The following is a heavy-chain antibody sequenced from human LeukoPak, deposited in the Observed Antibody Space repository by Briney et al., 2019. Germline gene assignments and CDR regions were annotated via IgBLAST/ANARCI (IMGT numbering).Heavy chain of an antibody. CDR3: VGQLGWNWVDP. J-gene: IGHJ5*02. Sequence: GGSLRLSCVASGFPFGMYWMTWVRQAAGEGLEWEGNRKQDGSKKSYVDSVKGRFSIARDNAKHSLYRQINRLRAEDTAVYYCVGQLGWNWVDPWGQGTLVTVSS. CDR2: RKQDGSKK. D-gene: IGHD6-6*01. V-gene: IGHV3-7*01. CDR1: GFPFGMYW.